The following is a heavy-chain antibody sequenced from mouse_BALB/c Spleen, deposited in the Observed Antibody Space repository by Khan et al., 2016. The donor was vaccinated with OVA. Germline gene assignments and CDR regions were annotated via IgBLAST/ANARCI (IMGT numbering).Heavy chain of an antibody. CDR3: ARGDGNYVYFDY. CDR1: GYTFTYYV. CDR2: IYPGSDNA. V-gene: IGHV1-81*01. Sequence: QVQLQQSGPELVKPGASVKMSCKASGYTFTYYVITWVKQRTGQGLEWIGEIYPGSDNAYYNERFKGKATLTADKSSNTTHMQLSSLTSEDSAVYFGARGDGNYVYFDYWGQGTTLTVSS. D-gene: IGHD2-1*01. J-gene: IGHJ2*01.